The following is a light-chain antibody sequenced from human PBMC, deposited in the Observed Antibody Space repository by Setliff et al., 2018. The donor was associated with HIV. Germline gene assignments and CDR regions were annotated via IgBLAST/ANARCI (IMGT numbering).Light chain of an antibody. CDR3: LQDFNYPWT. CDR1: HDISND. CDR2: MAS. V-gene: IGKV1-6*02. J-gene: IGKJ1*01. Sequence: AIQVTQSPASLTASVGDRVTITCRASHDISNDLGWYQQKPGKAPELLIYMASNLHTGVPSRFSGSGSGTDFSLTISSLQPEDFATYYCLQDFNYPWTFGQGTKVDIK.